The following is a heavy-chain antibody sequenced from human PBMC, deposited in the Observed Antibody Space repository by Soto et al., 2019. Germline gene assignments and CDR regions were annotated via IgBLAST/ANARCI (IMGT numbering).Heavy chain of an antibody. V-gene: IGHV1-69*01. Sequence: QVQLVQSGAEVKKPGSSVKVSCKASGGTFSSYAISWVRQAPGQGLEWMGGIIPIFGTANYAQKFQGRVTITADESTSTAYMELSSLRAEDTAVYYCARRCGYYDDSSGPCCYWGQGTLVTVSS. J-gene: IGHJ4*02. CDR3: ARRCGYYDDSSGPCCY. CDR1: GGTFSSYA. D-gene: IGHD3-22*01. CDR2: IIPIFGTA.